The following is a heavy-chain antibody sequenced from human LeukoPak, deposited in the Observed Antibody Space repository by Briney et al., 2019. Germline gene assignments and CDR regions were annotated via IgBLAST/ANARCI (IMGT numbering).Heavy chain of an antibody. CDR1: GHTFTSYG. Sequence: ASVKVSCKASGHTFTSYGISWVRQAPGQGLEWMGWISAYNGDTNYAQKLQGRVTMTTDTSTSTAYMELRSLRSDDTAVYYCARDRNIVVVVAAAQVGFDNWFDPWGQGTLVTVSS. J-gene: IGHJ5*02. D-gene: IGHD2-15*01. V-gene: IGHV1-18*01. CDR3: ARDRNIVVVVAAAQVGFDNWFDP. CDR2: ISAYNGDT.